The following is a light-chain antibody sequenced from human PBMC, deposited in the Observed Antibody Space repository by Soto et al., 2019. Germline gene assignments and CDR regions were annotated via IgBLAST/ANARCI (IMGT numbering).Light chain of an antibody. CDR1: SSDVGAYND. CDR3: SSFASSNTWV. CDR2: EVT. J-gene: IGLJ3*02. Sequence: QSALTQPPSASGSPGQSVTIPCTGTSSDVGAYNDVSWYQQHAGKAPKLVIYEVTKRPSGVPDRFSGSKSANTASLTVSGLQAEDEADYYCSSFASSNTWVFGGGTKLTVL. V-gene: IGLV2-8*01.